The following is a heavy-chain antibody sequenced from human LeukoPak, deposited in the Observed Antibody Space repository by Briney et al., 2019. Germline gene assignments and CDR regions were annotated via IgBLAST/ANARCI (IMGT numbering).Heavy chain of an antibody. D-gene: IGHD3-22*01. CDR1: GYTFTSYG. Sequence: GASVKVSYKASGYTFTSYGISWVRQAPGQGLEWMGWISAYNGNTNYAQKLQGRVTMTTDTSTSTAYMELRSLRSDDTAVYYCARDLVNYYDSSGYYYWGQGTLVTVSS. CDR3: ARDLVNYYDSSGYYY. CDR2: ISAYNGNT. V-gene: IGHV1-18*01. J-gene: IGHJ4*02.